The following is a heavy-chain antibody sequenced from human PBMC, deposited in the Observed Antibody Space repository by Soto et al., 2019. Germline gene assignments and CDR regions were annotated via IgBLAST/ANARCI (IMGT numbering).Heavy chain of an antibody. CDR1: AFTFTTYD. CDR3: VKDGPPGTILPSYFDY. Sequence: EVHLLESGGDLVQPGGSLRLSCAASAFTFTTYDMTWVRQAPGKGLEWVSSISGGSGSTWYADSVKGRFTISRDNSKNILYLQMSSLRAEDTAVYYCVKDGPPGTILPSYFDYWGQGTLVTVSS. J-gene: IGHJ4*02. V-gene: IGHV3-23*01. CDR2: ISGGSGST. D-gene: IGHD3-10*01.